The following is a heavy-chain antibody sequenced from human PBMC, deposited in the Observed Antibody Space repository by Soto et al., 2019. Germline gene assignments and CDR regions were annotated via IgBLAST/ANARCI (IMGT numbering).Heavy chain of an antibody. Sequence: QVQLVQSGAEVKKRGASVRVSCKASGYTFTAYYMHWVRQAPGQGLEWMGWINPNTGDTDYAQKFQGWVTMTRDTAISTVYMELTRLKSDDTAVYFCAREILSGTKDFDYWGQGTLVTVSS. CDR3: AREILSGTKDFDY. CDR2: INPNTGDT. CDR1: GYTFTAYY. J-gene: IGHJ4*02. D-gene: IGHD1-26*01. V-gene: IGHV1-2*04.